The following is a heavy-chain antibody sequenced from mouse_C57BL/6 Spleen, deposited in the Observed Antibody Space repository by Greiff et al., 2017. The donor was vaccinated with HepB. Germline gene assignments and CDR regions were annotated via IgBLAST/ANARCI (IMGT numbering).Heavy chain of an antibody. Sequence: LVESGAELVKPGASVKMSCKASGYTFTTYPIEWMKQNHGKSLEWIGNFHPYNDDTKYNEKFKGKATLTVEKSSSTVYLELSRLTSDDSAVYYCARKGDSSGYVAWFAYWGQGTLVTVSA. CDR2: FHPYNDDT. D-gene: IGHD3-2*02. J-gene: IGHJ3*01. CDR3: ARKGDSSGYVAWFAY. CDR1: GYTFTTYP. V-gene: IGHV1-47*01.